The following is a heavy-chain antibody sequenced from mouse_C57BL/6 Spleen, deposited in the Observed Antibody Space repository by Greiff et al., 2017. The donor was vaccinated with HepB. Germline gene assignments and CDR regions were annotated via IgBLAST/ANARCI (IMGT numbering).Heavy chain of an antibody. V-gene: IGHV1-50*01. CDR1: GYTFTSYW. Sequence: QVQLQQPGAELVKPGASVQLSCKASGYTFTSYWMQWVKQRPGQGLEWIGEIDPSDSYTNYNQKFKGKATLTVDTSSSTAYMQLSSLTSEDSAVYYCANIRGYFDVWGTGTTVTVSS. J-gene: IGHJ1*03. CDR2: IDPSDSYT. CDR3: ANIRGYFDV.